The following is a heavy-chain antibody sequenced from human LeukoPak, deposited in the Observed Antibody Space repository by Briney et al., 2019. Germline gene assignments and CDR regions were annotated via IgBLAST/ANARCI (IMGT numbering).Heavy chain of an antibody. CDR1: GGTFSSYA. CDR3: ARNEGGSYPLNWFDP. J-gene: IGHJ5*02. D-gene: IGHD1-26*01. CDR2: IIPIFGTA. V-gene: IGHV1-69*13. Sequence: ASVKVSCKASGGTFSSYAISWVRQAPGQGLEWMGGIIPIFGTANYAQRFQGRVTITADESTSTAYMELSSLRSEDTAVYYCARNEGGSYPLNWFDPWGQGTLVTVSS.